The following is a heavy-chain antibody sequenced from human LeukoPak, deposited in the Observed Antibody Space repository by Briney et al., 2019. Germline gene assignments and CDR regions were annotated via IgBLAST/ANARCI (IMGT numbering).Heavy chain of an antibody. CDR1: GFTFSSYG. CDR3: AKDTDSSGYVFDY. Sequence: PGGTLRLSCAASGFTFSSYGMHWVRQAPGKGLEWVAVISYDGSNKYYADSVKGRFTISGDNSKNTLYLQMNSLRAEDTAVYYCAKDTDSSGYVFDYWGQGTLVTVSS. CDR2: ISYDGSNK. J-gene: IGHJ4*02. D-gene: IGHD3-22*01. V-gene: IGHV3-30*18.